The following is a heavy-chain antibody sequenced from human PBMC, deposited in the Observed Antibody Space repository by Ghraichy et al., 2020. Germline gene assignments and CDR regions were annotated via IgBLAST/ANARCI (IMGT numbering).Heavy chain of an antibody. D-gene: IGHD2-2*01. CDR2: INHSGST. CDR1: GGSFSGYY. Sequence: SETLSLTCAVYGGSFSGYYWSWIRQPPGKGLEWIGEINHSGSTNYNPSLKSRVTISVDTSKNQFSLKLTSVTAADTAVYYCARGHRLGYCSSTTCHNWFDPWGQGTLVTVSS. J-gene: IGHJ5*02. CDR3: ARGHRLGYCSSTTCHNWFDP. V-gene: IGHV4-34*01.